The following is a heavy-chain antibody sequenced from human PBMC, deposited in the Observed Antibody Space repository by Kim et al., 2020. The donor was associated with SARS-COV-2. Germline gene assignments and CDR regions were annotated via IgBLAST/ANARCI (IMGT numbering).Heavy chain of an antibody. D-gene: IGHD1-26*01. Sequence: GGSLRLSCAASGFTFSSYGMHWVRQAPGKGLEWVAVISYDGSNKYYADSVKGRFTISRDNSKNTLYLQMNSLRAEDTAVYYCAKVWEKAHYYYYGMDVWGQGTTVTVSS. V-gene: IGHV3-30*18. J-gene: IGHJ6*02. CDR1: GFTFSSYG. CDR2: ISYDGSNK. CDR3: AKVWEKAHYYYYGMDV.